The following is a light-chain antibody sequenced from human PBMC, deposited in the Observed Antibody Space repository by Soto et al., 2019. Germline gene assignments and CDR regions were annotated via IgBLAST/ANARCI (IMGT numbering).Light chain of an antibody. CDR3: GTWDSSLSAVV. Sequence: QSVLTQPPSVSASPGQKVTISCTGSSSNIGNNYVSWYQQLPGTAPKLLMYNNNKRPSGIPARFSGSKSGTSATLGITGLQTGDEAEYYCGTWDSSLSAVVFGGGTKLTVL. CDR2: NNN. CDR1: SSNIGNNY. V-gene: IGLV1-51*01. J-gene: IGLJ2*01.